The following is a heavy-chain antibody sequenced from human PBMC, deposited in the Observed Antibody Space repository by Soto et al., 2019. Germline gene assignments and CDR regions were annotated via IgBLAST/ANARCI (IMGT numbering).Heavy chain of an antibody. J-gene: IGHJ5*02. CDR3: ARDSLPIDPYNWFDP. Sequence: SGKVSCKASGYTFTSYGISWVRQAPGQGLEWMGWISAYNGNTNYAQKLQGRVTMTTDTSTSTAYMELRSLRSDDTAVYYCARDSLPIDPYNWFDPWGQGTPVPGSS. D-gene: IGHD3-16*02. CDR1: GYTFTSYG. V-gene: IGHV1-18*01. CDR2: ISAYNGNT.